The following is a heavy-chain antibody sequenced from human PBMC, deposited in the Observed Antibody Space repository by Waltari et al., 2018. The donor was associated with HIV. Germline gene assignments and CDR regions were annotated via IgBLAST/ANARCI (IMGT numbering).Heavy chain of an antibody. V-gene: IGHV3-74*01. CDR1: GFTFSSYW. Sequence: EVQLVDSGGGLVQPGGSLRLSCAASGFTFSSYWMHWVRQAPGKGLVWVSRINSDGSSTSYADSVKGRFTISRDNAKNTLYLQMNSLRAEDTAVYYCARDIIRDSLYYYGMDVWGQGTTVTVSS. J-gene: IGHJ6*02. CDR2: INSDGSST. D-gene: IGHD1-20*01. CDR3: ARDIIRDSLYYYGMDV.